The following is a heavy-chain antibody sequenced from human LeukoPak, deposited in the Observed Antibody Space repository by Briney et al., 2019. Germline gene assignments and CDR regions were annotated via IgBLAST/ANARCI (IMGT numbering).Heavy chain of an antibody. D-gene: IGHD2-15*01. Sequence: SETLSLTCTVSGGSISSYYWSWIRQPPGKGLEWIGYIYYSGSTNYNPSLKSRVTISVDTSKNQFSLKLSSVTAADTAVYYCARHEGVDGPATIDYYYYGMDVWGQGTTVTVSS. V-gene: IGHV4-59*08. CDR2: IYYSGST. J-gene: IGHJ6*02. CDR1: GGSISSYY. CDR3: ARHEGVDGPATIDYYYYGMDV.